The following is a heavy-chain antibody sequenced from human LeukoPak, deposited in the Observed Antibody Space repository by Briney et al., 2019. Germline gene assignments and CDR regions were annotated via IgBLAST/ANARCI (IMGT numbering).Heavy chain of an antibody. D-gene: IGHD3-22*01. Sequence: SGGSLRLSCAASGFTFDDYAMHWVRQAPGKGLEWVSGISWNSGSIGYADTVKGRFTISRDNAKNSLYLQMNSLRAEDTALYYCAKDGRPDYYDNSGYYPDYWGQGTLVTVSS. J-gene: IGHJ4*02. V-gene: IGHV3-9*01. CDR2: ISWNSGSI. CDR1: GFTFDDYA. CDR3: AKDGRPDYYDNSGYYPDY.